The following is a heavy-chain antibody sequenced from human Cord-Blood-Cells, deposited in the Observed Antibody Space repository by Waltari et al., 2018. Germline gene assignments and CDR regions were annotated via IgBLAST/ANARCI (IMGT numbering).Heavy chain of an antibody. Sequence: EVQLVESGGGLVQPGGSLRLPCADSGSPFSIYWMGRVRQAPGKGLEWVANIKQYGSEKYYVDSVKGRFTISRDNAKNSLYLQMNILRAEDTAVYYCAGSGSYDAFDIWGQGTMVTVSS. D-gene: IGHD3-10*01. J-gene: IGHJ3*02. V-gene: IGHV3-7*01. CDR3: AGSGSYDAFDI. CDR2: IKQYGSEK. CDR1: GSPFSIYW.